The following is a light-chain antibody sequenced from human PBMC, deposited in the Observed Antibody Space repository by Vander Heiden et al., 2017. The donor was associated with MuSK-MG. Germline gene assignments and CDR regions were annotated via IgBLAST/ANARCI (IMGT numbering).Light chain of an antibody. CDR1: QSISSW. J-gene: IGKJ1*01. CDR2: KAS. CDR3: QQYNSYSRT. Sequence: DIQMTPSPSTLSASVGDRVTSTCRVSQSISSWLAWYQQKPGKAPKVLIYKASSLESGVPSRFSGRGSGTEFTLTISSLQPDDFATDYCQQYNSYSRTFGQGTKVEIK. V-gene: IGKV1-5*03.